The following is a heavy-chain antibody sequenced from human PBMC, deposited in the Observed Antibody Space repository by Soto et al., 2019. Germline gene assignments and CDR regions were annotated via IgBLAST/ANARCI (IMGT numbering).Heavy chain of an antibody. CDR2: ISSGGTTK. V-gene: IGHV3-48*03. J-gene: IGHJ5*02. CDR1: GFSFSDFE. D-gene: IGHD3-9*01. Sequence: LRLSCATSGFSFSDFEMHWVRQAPGKGLEWVSYISSGGTTKYYADSVKGRFTISRDNAKNSLFLQMNSLRAEDTAVYYCAREYYDILTGLYLNWFERWGQGTLVTVSS. CDR3: AREYYDILTGLYLNWFER.